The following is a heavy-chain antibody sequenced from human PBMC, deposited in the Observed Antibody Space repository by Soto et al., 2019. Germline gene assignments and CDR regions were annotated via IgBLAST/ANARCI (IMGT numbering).Heavy chain of an antibody. J-gene: IGHJ4*02. Sequence: SETLSLTCTVSGGSISSSGYYWGWIRQPPGKGLEWIGSIYYSGSTYYNPSLKSRVTTSVDTSKNQFSLKLSSVTAADTAVYYCARHYSSSSWYYPYFDYWGQGTLVTVSS. CDR1: GGSISSSGYY. D-gene: IGHD6-13*01. V-gene: IGHV4-39*01. CDR2: IYYSGST. CDR3: ARHYSSSSWYYPYFDY.